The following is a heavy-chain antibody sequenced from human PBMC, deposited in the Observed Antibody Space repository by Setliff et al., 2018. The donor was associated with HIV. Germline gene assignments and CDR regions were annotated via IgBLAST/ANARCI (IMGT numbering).Heavy chain of an antibody. V-gene: IGHV4-39*01. CDR2: IYYSGST. Sequence: SETLSLTCTVSGGSISSYYWSWIRQPPGKGLEWIGSIYYSGSTYYNPSLKSRVTISVDTSKNQFSLKLSSVTAADTAVYYCARLRREEQWLVRGWFDPWGQGTLVTVSS. D-gene: IGHD6-19*01. CDR1: GGSISSYY. J-gene: IGHJ5*02. CDR3: ARLRREEQWLVRGWFDP.